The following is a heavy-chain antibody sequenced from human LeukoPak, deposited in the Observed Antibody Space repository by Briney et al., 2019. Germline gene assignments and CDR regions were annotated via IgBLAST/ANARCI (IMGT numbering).Heavy chain of an antibody. J-gene: IGHJ4*02. Sequence: SETLSLTCTVSGGSISTSNYYWAWIRQAPGKGLEWIGSIYNGGGTHYNPSLKSRVTISIDTSKNQFSLNLSSVTAADTAVYYCARYMSSTAQDYWGQGSLVTVSS. CDR3: ARYMSSTAQDY. D-gene: IGHD5-18*01. CDR2: IYNGGGT. V-gene: IGHV4-39*01. CDR1: GGSISTSNYY.